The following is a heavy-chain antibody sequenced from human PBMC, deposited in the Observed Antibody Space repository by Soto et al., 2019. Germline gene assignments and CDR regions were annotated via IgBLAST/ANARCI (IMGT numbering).Heavy chain of an antibody. J-gene: IGHJ4*02. Sequence: EVQLVESGGGLVQPGGSLKLSCVASGFTFSGSSMHWVRQASGKGLEWVGRIRNKANSYAIAYAASVKGRFTISRDDSNNTAYLHMNSLKTEDTAVYYCTSHAPEDMIRKWGQGTLVTVSS. CDR1: GFTFSGSS. CDR3: TSHAPEDMIRK. D-gene: IGHD2-15*01. CDR2: IRNKANSYAI. V-gene: IGHV3-73*02.